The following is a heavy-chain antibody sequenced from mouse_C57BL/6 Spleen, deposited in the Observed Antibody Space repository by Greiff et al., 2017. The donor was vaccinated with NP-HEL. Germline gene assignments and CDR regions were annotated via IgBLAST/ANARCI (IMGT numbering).Heavy chain of an antibody. CDR2: IRSKSSNYAT. J-gene: IGHJ4*01. CDR3: VREGIYEYDCAMDY. CDR1: GFTFNTYA. D-gene: IGHD2-4*01. V-gene: IGHV10-3*01. Sequence: EVQLQESGGGLVQPKGSLKLSCAASGFTFNTYAMHWVRQAPGKGLEWVARIRSKSSNYATYYADSVKDRFTISRDDSQSMLYLQMNNLKTEDTAMYYCVREGIYEYDCAMDYWGQGTSVTVSS.